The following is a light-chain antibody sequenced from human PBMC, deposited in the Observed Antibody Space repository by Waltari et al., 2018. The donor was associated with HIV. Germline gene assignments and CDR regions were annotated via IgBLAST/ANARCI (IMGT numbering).Light chain of an antibody. CDR1: QSISNS. V-gene: IGKV1-39*01. Sequence: DIQVTQSPSSLSASVGDIVAITCRASQSISNSLNWLQQKPGKAPRLLISGSSRLQSGVPSRFSGSGSGTDFTLTISSLQSEDFATYYCQQSYSSPSYTFGQGTKLEIK. CDR2: GSS. CDR3: QQSYSSPSYT. J-gene: IGKJ2*01.